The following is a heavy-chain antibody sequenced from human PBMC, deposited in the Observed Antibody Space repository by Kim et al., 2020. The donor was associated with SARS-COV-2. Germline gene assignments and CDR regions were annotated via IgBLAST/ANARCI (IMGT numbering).Heavy chain of an antibody. V-gene: IGHV1-69*02. Sequence: IANDAQKFQGRVTITADKSTSTAYMELSSLRSEDTAVYYCARIVVAGVDYWGQGTLVTVSS. CDR3: ARIVVAGVDY. J-gene: IGHJ4*02. D-gene: IGHD2-21*01. CDR2: IA.